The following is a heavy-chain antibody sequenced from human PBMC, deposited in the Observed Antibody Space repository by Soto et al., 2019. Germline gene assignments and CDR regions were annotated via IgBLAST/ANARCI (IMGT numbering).Heavy chain of an antibody. Sequence: GGSLRLSCAASGFRFSDYWMSWVRQAPGKGLEWVANIRYDGGEKFHVESVQGRFTVSRDNAKRSLFLQLNNVRAADSGLYYCARVMSDYDYVMNAYTYYMDVWGQGTTVTVSS. CDR2: IRYDGGEK. CDR1: GFRFSDYW. D-gene: IGHD5-12*01. CDR3: ARVMSDYDYVMNAYTYYMDV. V-gene: IGHV3-7*01. J-gene: IGHJ6*03.